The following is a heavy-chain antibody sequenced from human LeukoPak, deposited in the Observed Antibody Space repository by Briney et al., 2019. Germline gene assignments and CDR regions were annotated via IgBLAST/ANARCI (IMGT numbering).Heavy chain of an antibody. Sequence: SETLSLTCAVYGGSFSGYYWSWIRQPPGKGLEWIAYISDIGSINYNPSLKSRVTISLDTSKNQFSLKLSSVTAADTAVYYCAREGAFDIWGQGTMVTVSS. CDR2: ISDIGSI. V-gene: IGHV4-59*12. CDR1: GGSFSGYY. CDR3: AREGAFDI. J-gene: IGHJ3*02.